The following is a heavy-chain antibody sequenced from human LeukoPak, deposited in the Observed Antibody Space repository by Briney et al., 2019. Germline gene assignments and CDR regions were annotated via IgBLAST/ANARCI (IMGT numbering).Heavy chain of an antibody. Sequence: GASVKVSCKASVYTFTSYGISWVRQAPGQGLEWMGWISAYNGNTNYAQKLQGRVTMTTDTSTSTAYMELRSLRSDDTAVYYCARYVAVAGTGLENYYYMDVWGKGTTVTVSS. D-gene: IGHD6-19*01. CDR3: ARYVAVAGTGLENYYYMDV. V-gene: IGHV1-18*01. CDR2: ISAYNGNT. J-gene: IGHJ6*03. CDR1: VYTFTSYG.